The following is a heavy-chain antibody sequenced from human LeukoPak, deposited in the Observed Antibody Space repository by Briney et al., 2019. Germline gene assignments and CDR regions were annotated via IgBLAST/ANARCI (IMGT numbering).Heavy chain of an antibody. V-gene: IGHV4-39*07. CDR2: IYYSGST. Sequence: PSETLSLTCTVSGGPISSSSYYWGWIRQPPGKGLEWIGSIYYSGSTYYNPSLKSRVTISVDTSKNQFSLKLSSVTAADTAVYYCARGPSLVGYYYIDVWGEGTTVIVSS. CDR1: GGPISSSSYY. D-gene: IGHD1-26*01. J-gene: IGHJ6*03. CDR3: ARGPSLVGYYYIDV.